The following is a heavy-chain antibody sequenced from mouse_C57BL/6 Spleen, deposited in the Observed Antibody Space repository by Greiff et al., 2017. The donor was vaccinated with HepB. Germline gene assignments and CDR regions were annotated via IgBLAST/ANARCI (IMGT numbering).Heavy chain of an antibody. CDR2: INPNNGGT. J-gene: IGHJ1*03. CDR3: ARKGYYGSSYWYFGV. CDR1: GYTFTDYN. Sequence: VHVKQSGPELVKPGASVKIPCKASGYTFTDYNMDWVKQSHGKSLEWIGDINPNNGGTIYNQKFKGKATLTVDKSSSTAYMELRSLTSEDTAGYYCARKGYYGSSYWYFGVWGTGTTVTVSS. V-gene: IGHV1-18*01. D-gene: IGHD1-1*01.